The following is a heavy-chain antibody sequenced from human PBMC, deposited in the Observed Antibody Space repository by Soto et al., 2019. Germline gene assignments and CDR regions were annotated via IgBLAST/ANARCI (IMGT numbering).Heavy chain of an antibody. J-gene: IGHJ6*02. D-gene: IGHD3-16*01. CDR2: IIPIFGTA. CDR1: GGTFSRHA. CDR3: ARRGWDGMDV. V-gene: IGHV1-69*01. Sequence: QVQLVQSGAEVRKPGSSMKVSCKASGGTFSRHAISWVRQAPGQGLEWMGGIIPIFGTANHAQKFQGRVTIIADESTSTVYMELSSLRSEDTAMYYCARRGWDGMDVWGQGTTVTVSS.